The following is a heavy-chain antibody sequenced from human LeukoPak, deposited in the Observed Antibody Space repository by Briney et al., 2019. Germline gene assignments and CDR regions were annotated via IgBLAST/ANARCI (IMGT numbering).Heavy chain of an antibody. CDR1: GFTFSSYS. CDR2: ISPSGDSS. Sequence: GGSLRLSCAASGFTFSSYSMSWVRQAPGKGVDWVSIISPSGDSSYYADSVKGRFTISRDNSKNSLYLQMNSLRVEDTAVYYCAKAVSIVGANDYFDYWGQGTLVTASS. J-gene: IGHJ4*02. CDR3: AKAVSIVGANDYFDY. D-gene: IGHD1-26*01. V-gene: IGHV3-23*01.